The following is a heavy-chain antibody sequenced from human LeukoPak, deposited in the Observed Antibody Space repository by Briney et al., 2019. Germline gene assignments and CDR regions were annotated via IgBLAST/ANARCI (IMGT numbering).Heavy chain of an antibody. D-gene: IGHD3-10*01. CDR1: GYTFTTYY. J-gene: IGHJ3*02. CDR3: TRSSSVTMVRDADKFDI. CDR2: IDPSGERA. V-gene: IGHV1-46*01. Sequence: GASVKVSCKASGYTFTTYYNHWVRQAPGQGLEWMGIIDPSGERASYARKFRGRVTMTRDAFTSTVYVELNSLRSEDTAMYYCTRSSSVTMVRDADKFDIWGQGTTVTVSS.